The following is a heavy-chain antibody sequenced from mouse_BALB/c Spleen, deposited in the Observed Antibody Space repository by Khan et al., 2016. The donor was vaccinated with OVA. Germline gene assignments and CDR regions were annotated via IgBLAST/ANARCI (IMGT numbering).Heavy chain of an antibody. D-gene: IGHD1-1*01. CDR1: GYSITSDYA. CDR3: ARVYGGDFDY. V-gene: IGHV3-2*02. J-gene: IGHJ2*01. CDR2: ISYSGNT. Sequence: VQLEESGPGLVKPSQSLSLTCTVTGYSITSDYAWNWIRQFPGNKLEWMGFISYSGNTNYNPSLKSRISITRDTSKNQFFLQLNSVTTEDTATYYCARVYGGDFDYWGQGPTLTVSS.